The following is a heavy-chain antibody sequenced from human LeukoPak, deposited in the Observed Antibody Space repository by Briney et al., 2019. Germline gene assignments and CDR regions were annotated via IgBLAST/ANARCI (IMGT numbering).Heavy chain of an antibody. Sequence: ASVKVSCKVSGYTLTELSMHWVRQAPGEGLEWMGGFDPEDGETIYAQKFQGRVTMTEDTSTDTAYMELSSLRSEDTAVYYCAGYGSGSYYKAFDFWGQGILVTVSS. J-gene: IGHJ4*02. V-gene: IGHV1-24*01. CDR3: AGYGSGSYYKAFDF. CDR1: GYTLTELS. D-gene: IGHD3-10*01. CDR2: FDPEDGET.